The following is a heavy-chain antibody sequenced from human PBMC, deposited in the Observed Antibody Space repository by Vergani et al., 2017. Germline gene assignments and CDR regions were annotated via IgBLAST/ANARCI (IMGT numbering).Heavy chain of an antibody. CDR3: ARHLQFDSPFDP. CDR2: IYYTGST. D-gene: IGHD5-24*01. Sequence: QVQLQESGPGLLKPSETLSLTCTVSGGSINSYYWSWIRQPPGKGLEWIGYIYYTGSTNYNPSLNSIVTISVHTSKSQFSLNLSSVTAADTTVYYCARHLQFDSPFDPWGQGTLVTVSS. J-gene: IGHJ5*02. CDR1: GGSINSYY. V-gene: IGHV4-59*08.